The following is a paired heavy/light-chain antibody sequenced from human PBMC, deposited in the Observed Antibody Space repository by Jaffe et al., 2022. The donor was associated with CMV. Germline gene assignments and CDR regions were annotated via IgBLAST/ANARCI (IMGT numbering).Light chain of an antibody. V-gene: IGKV1-39*01. J-gene: IGKJ1*01. CDR2: AAS. CDR3: QQSYSTPQWT. CDR1: QSISSY. Sequence: DIQMTQSPSSLSASVGDRVTITCRASQSISSYLNWYQQKPGKAPKLLIYAASSLQSGVPSRFSGSGSGTDFTLTISSLQPEDFATYYCQQSYSTPQWTFGQGTKVEIK.
Heavy chain of an antibody. D-gene: IGHD6-19*01. V-gene: IGHV3-30*18. Sequence: QVQLVESGGGVVQPGRSLRLSCAASGFTFSSYGMHWVRQAPGKGLEWVAVISYDGSNKYYADSVKGRFTISRDNSKNTLYLQMNSLRAEDTAVYYCAKVNRGYSSGGDPNYYYYGMDVWGQGTTVTVSS. CDR3: AKVNRGYSSGGDPNYYYYGMDV. CDR1: GFTFSSYG. J-gene: IGHJ6*02. CDR2: ISYDGSNK.